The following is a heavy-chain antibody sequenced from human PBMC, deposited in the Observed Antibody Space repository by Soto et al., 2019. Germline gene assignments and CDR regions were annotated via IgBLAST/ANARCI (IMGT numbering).Heavy chain of an antibody. J-gene: IGHJ4*02. CDR2: IYYSGST. Sequence: PSETLSLTCTVSGGSISSGDYHWNWIRQPPGKGLEWIGYIYYSGSTYYNPSLKSRLSISVDTSKNQFSLKLTSVTATDTAVYYCARGSFGEFSFDSWGQGTLVTVSS. CDR1: GGSISSGDYH. CDR3: ARGSFGEFSFDS. V-gene: IGHV4-30-4*01. D-gene: IGHD3-10*01.